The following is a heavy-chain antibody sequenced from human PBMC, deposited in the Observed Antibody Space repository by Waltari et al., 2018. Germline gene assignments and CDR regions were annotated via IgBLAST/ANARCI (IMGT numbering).Heavy chain of an antibody. D-gene: IGHD2-15*01. CDR2: GHRSGRT. CDR3: ARDLGRGLFLDS. J-gene: IGHJ4*02. CDR1: GDSMSGNSW. V-gene: IGHV4-4*02. Sequence: QLQLQESGPGLVKPSGTLSLTCVVSGDSMSGNSWWSWVRQSPDKGLEWIGQGHRSGRTNYNPSFASRAIVSLDTSMNKFSLMILSATAADTAVYFCARDLGRGLFLDSWGQGTLVTVSP.